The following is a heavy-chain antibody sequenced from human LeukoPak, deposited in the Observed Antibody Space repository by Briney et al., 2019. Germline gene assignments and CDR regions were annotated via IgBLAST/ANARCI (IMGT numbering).Heavy chain of an antibody. J-gene: IGHJ6*02. D-gene: IGHD4-17*01. Sequence: GASVKVSCKASGYTFTSYGISWVRQAPGQGLEWMGWISAYNGNTNYAQKLQGRVTMTTDTSTSTAYMELRSLRSDDTAVYYCAREMGDGDQRGYYYYYGMDVWGQGTTVTVSS. CDR1: GYTFTSYG. CDR2: ISAYNGNT. CDR3: AREMGDGDQRGYYYYYGMDV. V-gene: IGHV1-18*01.